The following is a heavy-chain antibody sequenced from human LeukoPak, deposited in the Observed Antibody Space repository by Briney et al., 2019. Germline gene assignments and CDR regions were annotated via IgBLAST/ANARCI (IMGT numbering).Heavy chain of an antibody. D-gene: IGHD3-9*01. CDR2: IIPIFGTA. V-gene: IGHV1-69*13. CDR1: GGPFSSYA. Sequence: ASVKVLCKASGGPFSSYAIIWVRQAPGQGLEWMGGIIPIFGTANYAQKFQGSVTITADESTSTAYMELSSLRSEDTAVYYCARSERPALRYFDWLLFPFDYWGQGTLVTVSS. J-gene: IGHJ4*02. CDR3: ARSERPALRYFDWLLFPFDY.